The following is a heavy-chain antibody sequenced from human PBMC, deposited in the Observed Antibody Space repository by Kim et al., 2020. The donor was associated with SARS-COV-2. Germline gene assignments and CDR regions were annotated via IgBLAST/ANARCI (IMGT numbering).Heavy chain of an antibody. D-gene: IGHD3-3*01. V-gene: IGHV3-23*05. J-gene: IGHJ5*02. CDR3: AKVSYDFWSGHHGS. Sequence: GGSLRLSCAAAGFTFNNYAMSWVRQAPGEGLEWVSAIVSSGSRTFYSDSVKGRFTISRDNSTDTLYLQMNSLRAEETALYYCAKVSYDFWSGHHGSWGRGSRVT. CDR1: GFTFNNYA. CDR2: IVSSGSRT.